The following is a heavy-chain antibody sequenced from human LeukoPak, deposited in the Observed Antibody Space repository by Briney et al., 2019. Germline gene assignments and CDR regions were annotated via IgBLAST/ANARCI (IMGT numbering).Heavy chain of an antibody. D-gene: IGHD1-1*01. V-gene: IGHV1-2*02. CDR3: AKDWEYNNSPESDY. CDR1: GYTFTGYY. CDR2: IDPNSGGL. J-gene: IGHJ4*02. Sequence: ASVKVSCKASGYTFTGYYMHWVRQAPGQGLEWMGWIDPNSGGLKYAQKFQGRVTMTRDTSISTAYMDLSRLRSDDTAVYYCAKDWEYNNSPESDYWGQGTLVTVSS.